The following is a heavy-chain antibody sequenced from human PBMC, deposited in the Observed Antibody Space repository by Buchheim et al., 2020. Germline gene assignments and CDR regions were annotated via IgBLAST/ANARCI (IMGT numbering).Heavy chain of an antibody. CDR1: GYTFTGYY. V-gene: IGHV1-2*02. Sequence: QVQLVQSGAEVKKPGASVKVSCKASGYTFTGYYMHWVRQAPGQGLEWMGWINPNSGGTNYAQKVQGRVTMTRDTSISTAYMELSRLRSDDTAVYYCARGIVAVAGRKTFDYWGQGTL. D-gene: IGHD6-19*01. J-gene: IGHJ4*02. CDR2: INPNSGGT. CDR3: ARGIVAVAGRKTFDY.